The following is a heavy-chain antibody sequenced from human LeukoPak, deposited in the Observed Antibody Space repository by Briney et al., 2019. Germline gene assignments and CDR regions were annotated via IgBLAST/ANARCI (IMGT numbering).Heavy chain of an antibody. CDR2: IIPILGIA. CDR3: ARAREASGYSGYFPDY. J-gene: IGHJ4*02. CDR1: GYTFTSYD. V-gene: IGHV1-69*04. D-gene: IGHD5-12*01. Sequence: ASVKVSCKASGYTFTSYDINWVRQATGQGLEWMGRIIPILGIANYAQKFQGRVTITADKSTSTAYMELSSLRSEDTAVYYCARAREASGYSGYFPDYWGQGTLVTVSS.